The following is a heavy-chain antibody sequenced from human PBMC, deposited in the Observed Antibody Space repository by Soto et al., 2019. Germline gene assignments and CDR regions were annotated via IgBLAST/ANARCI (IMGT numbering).Heavy chain of an antibody. V-gene: IGHV3-9*01. CDR1: GFTFDDYA. D-gene: IGHD6-6*01. Sequence: VQLVESGGGLVQPGRSLRLSCAASGFTFDDYAMHWVRQAPGKGLEWVSGISWNSGSIGYADSVKGRFTISRDNAKNSLYLQMNSLRAEDTALYYCAKDRYSSSSHWFDPWGQGTLVTVSS. CDR2: ISWNSGSI. CDR3: AKDRYSSSSHWFDP. J-gene: IGHJ5*02.